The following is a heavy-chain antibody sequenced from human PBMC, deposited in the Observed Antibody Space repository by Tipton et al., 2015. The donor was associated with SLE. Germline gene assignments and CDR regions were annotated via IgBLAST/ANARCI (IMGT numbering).Heavy chain of an antibody. CDR2: IYHSGST. Sequence: TLSLTCAVSGGSISSSNWWSWVRQPPGKGLEWIGEIYHSGSTNYNPSLKSRVTISVDTSKNQFSLKLSSVTAADTVVYYCAIGPGDDYYDSSGPFDYWGQGTLVTVSS. D-gene: IGHD3-22*01. CDR1: GGSISSSNW. V-gene: IGHV4-4*02. CDR3: AIGPGDDYYDSSGPFDY. J-gene: IGHJ4*02.